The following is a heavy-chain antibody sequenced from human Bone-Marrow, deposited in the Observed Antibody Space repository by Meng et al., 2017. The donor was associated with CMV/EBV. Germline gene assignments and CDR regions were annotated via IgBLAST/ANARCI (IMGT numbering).Heavy chain of an antibody. CDR2: ISQSGST. CDR3: ARTAPGTLGGWLDP. Sequence: GSLRLSCTVSGASLSGFFWSWIRQPPGMALEYIGFISQSGSTNYNPSLKSRVTTSVDSSKNQFSLNLTSVTAADTAVYYCARTAPGTLGGWLDPWGQGTLVTVSS. CDR1: GASLSGFF. J-gene: IGHJ5*02. D-gene: IGHD3-10*01. V-gene: IGHV4-4*08.